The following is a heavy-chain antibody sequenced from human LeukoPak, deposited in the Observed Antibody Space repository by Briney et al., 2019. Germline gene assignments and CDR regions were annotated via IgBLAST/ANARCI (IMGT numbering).Heavy chain of an antibody. CDR2: ISSDGSNR. CDR3: AKDFRVAEELWLGELWNAFDI. CDR1: GFTFSGYG. V-gene: IGHV3-30*18. D-gene: IGHD3-10*01. J-gene: IGHJ3*02. Sequence: TGGSLRLSCAASGFTFSGYGMHWVRQAPDKGLEWVALISSDGSNRIYADSVKGRFSISRDNSKNTLYLQVNSLRIEDTAVYYCAKDFRVAEELWLGELWNAFDIWGQGIRVAVSS.